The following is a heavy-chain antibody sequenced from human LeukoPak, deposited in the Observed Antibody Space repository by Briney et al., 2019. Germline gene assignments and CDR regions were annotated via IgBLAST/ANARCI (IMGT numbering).Heavy chain of an antibody. J-gene: IGHJ4*02. V-gene: IGHV1-69*01. CDR2: IIPIFGTA. CDR1: GGTFSSYA. D-gene: IGHD3-3*01. CDR3: ATGASYYDYWSGYNQYYFDY. Sequence: ASVKVSCKASGGTFSSYAISWVRQAPGQGLEWMGGIIPIFGTANYAQKFQGRVTITADESTSTAYMELSSLRSEDTAVYYCATGASYYDYWSGYNQYYFDYWGQGTLVTVSS.